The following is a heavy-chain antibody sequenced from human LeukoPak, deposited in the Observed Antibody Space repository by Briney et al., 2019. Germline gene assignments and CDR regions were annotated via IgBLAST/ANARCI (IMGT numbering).Heavy chain of an antibody. CDR3: ARAELSCCSGGRCPYFDY. CDR1: GGSISSYY. J-gene: IGHJ4*02. CDR2: IHYSGSP. Sequence: SETLSLTCTVSGGSISSYYWSWIRQPPGKGLEWIGYIHYSGSPNYNPSLKSRPSLSVDTSKNQISLRLSSATAADTAVYYCARAELSCCSGGRCPYFDYWGQGILVTVSS. V-gene: IGHV4-59*01. D-gene: IGHD2-15*01.